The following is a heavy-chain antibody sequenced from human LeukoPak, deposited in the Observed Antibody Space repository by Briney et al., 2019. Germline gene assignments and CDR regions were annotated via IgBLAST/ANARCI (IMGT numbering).Heavy chain of an antibody. Sequence: PGGSLRLSCAASGFTVSSNYMSWVRQAPGKGLEWVSVIYSGGSTYYADSVKGRFTISRDNSKNTLYLQMNSLRAEDTAVYYCARDNELGYCSSTSCPFGMDVWGQGTTVTVSS. CDR3: ARDNELGYCSSTSCPFGMDV. D-gene: IGHD2-2*01. J-gene: IGHJ6*02. CDR2: IYSGGST. V-gene: IGHV3-53*01. CDR1: GFTVSSNY.